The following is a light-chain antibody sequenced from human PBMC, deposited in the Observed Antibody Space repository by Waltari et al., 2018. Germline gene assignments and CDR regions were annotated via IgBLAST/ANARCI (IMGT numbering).Light chain of an antibody. CDR1: TSYI. CDR2: RNN. J-gene: IGLJ3*02. Sequence: QSVLTQPPSASGTPGQRVPIPCSGSTSYIYSYQQLPGTAPKLLIYRNNQRPSGVPDRFSGSKSGTSASLAISGLRSDDEADYYCAAWDDSLSGRVFGGGTKLTVL. CDR3: AAWDDSLSGRV. V-gene: IGLV1-47*01.